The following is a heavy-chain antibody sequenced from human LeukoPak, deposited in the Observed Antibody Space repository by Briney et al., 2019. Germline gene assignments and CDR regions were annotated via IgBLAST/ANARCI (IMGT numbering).Heavy chain of an antibody. CDR3: ARALPHVRSGYYYYYMDV. J-gene: IGHJ6*03. CDR2: INPNSGGT. V-gene: IGHV1-2*02. CDR1: GYTFTGYY. Sequence: GASVKVSCKASGYTFTGYYMHWVRQAPGQGLEWMGWINPNSGGTNYAQKFQGRVTMTRDTSISTAYMELSRLRSDDTAVYYCARALPHVRSGYYYYYMDVWGKGTTVTISS. D-gene: IGHD6-25*01.